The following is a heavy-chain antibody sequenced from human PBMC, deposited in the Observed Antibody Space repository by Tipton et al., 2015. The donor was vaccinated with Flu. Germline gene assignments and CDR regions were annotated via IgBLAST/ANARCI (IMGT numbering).Heavy chain of an antibody. V-gene: IGHV4-59*01. CDR3: SSYYSRAFDI. D-gene: IGHD3-10*01. CDR1: GASINNYY. J-gene: IGHJ3*02. CDR2: IYYSGNT. Sequence: TLSLTCTVSGASINNYYWSWIRQPPGKGLEWIGYIYYSGNTNYNPSLKSRVTMSLDASKSHFSLKLSSVTAADTAMYYCSSYYSRAFDIWGQGQWSPSLQ.